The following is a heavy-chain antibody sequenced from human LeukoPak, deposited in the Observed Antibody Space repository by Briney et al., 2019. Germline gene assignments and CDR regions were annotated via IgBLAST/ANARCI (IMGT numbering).Heavy chain of an antibody. J-gene: IGHJ3*02. Sequence: GASVTVSFTASGYTFTIYGISWVRQAPGQGLEWMGWISAYNGNANYAQKLQGRVTMTTDTSTSTAYMELRSLRSDDTAVYYCARADAVGAPGYDAFDIWGQGTMVTVSS. CDR1: GYTFTIYG. V-gene: IGHV1-18*01. CDR2: ISAYNGNA. D-gene: IGHD1-26*01. CDR3: ARADAVGAPGYDAFDI.